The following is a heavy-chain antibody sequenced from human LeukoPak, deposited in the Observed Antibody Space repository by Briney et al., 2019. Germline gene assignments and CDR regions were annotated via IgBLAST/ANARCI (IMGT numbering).Heavy chain of an antibody. CDR2: ITPFNGNT. V-gene: IGHV1-45*02. J-gene: IGHJ3*02. CDR3: GLVVITQRDAFDI. Sequence: GASVKVSCKASGYTFTYRYLHWVRQAPGQALEWMGWITPFNGNTNYAQKFQDRVTITRERSMSTAYMELSSLRSEDTAMYYCGLVVITQRDAFDIWGQGTMVTVSS. CDR1: GYTFTYRY. D-gene: IGHD3-22*01.